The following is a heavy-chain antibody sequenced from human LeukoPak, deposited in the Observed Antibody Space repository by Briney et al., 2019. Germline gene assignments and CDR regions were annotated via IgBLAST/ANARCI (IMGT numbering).Heavy chain of an antibody. J-gene: IGHJ4*02. Sequence: SETLSLTCTVSGGSISSSSYYWGWIRQPPGKGLEWIGSIYYSGSTYYNPSLKSRVTISVDTSKNQFSLKLSSVTAADTAVYYCARDPHYYGSGSPDWGQGTLVTVSS. CDR3: ARDPHYYGSGSPD. D-gene: IGHD3-10*01. CDR1: GGSISSSSYY. CDR2: IYYSGST. V-gene: IGHV4-39*07.